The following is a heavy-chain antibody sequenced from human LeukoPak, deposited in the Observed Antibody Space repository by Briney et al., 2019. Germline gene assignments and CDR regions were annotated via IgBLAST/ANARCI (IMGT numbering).Heavy chain of an antibody. Sequence: SETLSLTCTVSGGSMNPYYWSWIRQPAGKGLEWIWRIFSAGSTNYNPSLKSRVTMSVDTSKNQFSLRLNSVTAADTAVYYCAREYYHSSGYYGSHDYWGQGTLVTVSS. D-gene: IGHD3-22*01. V-gene: IGHV4-4*07. CDR2: IFSAGST. J-gene: IGHJ4*02. CDR3: AREYYHSSGYYGSHDY. CDR1: GGSMNPYY.